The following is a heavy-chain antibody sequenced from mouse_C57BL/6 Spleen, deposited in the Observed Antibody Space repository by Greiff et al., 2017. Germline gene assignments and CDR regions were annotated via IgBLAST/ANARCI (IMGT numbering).Heavy chain of an antibody. J-gene: IGHJ4*01. V-gene: IGHV3-1*01. Sequence: EVKLVESGPGMVKPSQSLSLTCTVTGYSITSGYDWHWIRHFPGNKLEWMGYISYSGSTNYNPSLKSRISITHDTSKNHFFLKVNSVTTEDTATYYCAREGYYGSSHGAMDYWGQGTSVTVSS. CDR1: GYSITSGYD. D-gene: IGHD1-1*01. CDR3: AREGYYGSSHGAMDY. CDR2: ISYSGST.